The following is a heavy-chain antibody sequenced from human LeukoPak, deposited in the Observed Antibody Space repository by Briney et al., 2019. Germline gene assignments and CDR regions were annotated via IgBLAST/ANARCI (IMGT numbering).Heavy chain of an antibody. V-gene: IGHV3-23*01. CDR3: ARIARVGATSYYYYGMDV. J-gene: IGHJ6*02. Sequence: PGGSLRLSCAASGFTFSSYAMSWVRQAPGKGLEWVSAISGSGGSTYYADSVKGRFTISRDNSKNTLYLQMNSLRAEDTAVYYCARIARVGATSYYYYGMDVWGQGTTVTVSS. CDR1: GFTFSSYA. CDR2: ISGSGGST. D-gene: IGHD1-26*01.